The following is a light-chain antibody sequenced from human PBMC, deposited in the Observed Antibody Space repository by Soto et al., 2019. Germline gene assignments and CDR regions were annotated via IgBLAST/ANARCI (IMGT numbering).Light chain of an antibody. V-gene: IGLV1-44*01. CDR1: GSNIGSNT. CDR2: SNN. J-gene: IGLJ2*01. Sequence: QAVVTQPPSASGTPGQRVTISCSGSGSNIGSNTVNWYQQLPGTAPKLLIYSNNQRPSGVPDRFSGSKSGTSASLAISGLQSEDEADYYCAAWDDSLNGVVFGGGTQLTVL. CDR3: AAWDDSLNGVV.